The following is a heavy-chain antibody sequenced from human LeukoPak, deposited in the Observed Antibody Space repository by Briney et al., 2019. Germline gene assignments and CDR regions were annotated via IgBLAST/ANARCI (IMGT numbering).Heavy chain of an antibody. V-gene: IGHV4-34*01. CDR3: ARSGGYYYGSGSYRPMDV. CDR2: INHSGST. CDR1: GGSFSGYY. J-gene: IGHJ6*04. Sequence: PSETLSLTCAVYGGSFSGYYWSWIRQPPGKGLEWIGEINHSGSTNYNPSLKSRVTISVDTSKSQFSLKLSSVTAADTAVYYCARSGGYYYGSGSYRPMDVWGKGTTVTVSS. D-gene: IGHD3-10*01.